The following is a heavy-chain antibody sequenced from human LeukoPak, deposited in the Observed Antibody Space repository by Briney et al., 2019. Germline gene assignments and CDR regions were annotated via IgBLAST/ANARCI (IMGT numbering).Heavy chain of an antibody. D-gene: IGHD3-9*01. CDR2: VYYSGST. V-gene: IGHV4-30-4*07. J-gene: IGHJ3*02. Sequence: TLSVTCTVPGDSLSSGGYSWSWIRQPPGKGLEWIGYVYYSGSTYYNPSLKSRVTISVDTSRTQFFLKLSSVTAADPAVYFCDSTSGDILTGYQMRKYAFDIWGQGTMVTVSS. CDR3: DSTSGDILTGYQMRKYAFDI. CDR1: GDSLSSGGYS.